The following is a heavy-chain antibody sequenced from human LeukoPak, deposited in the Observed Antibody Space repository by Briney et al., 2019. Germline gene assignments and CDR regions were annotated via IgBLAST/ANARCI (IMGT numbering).Heavy chain of an antibody. CDR1: GGSISSGGYY. V-gene: IGHV4-31*03. J-gene: IGHJ3*02. CDR2: IYYSGST. CDR3: ARQAVVTAFDAFDI. Sequence: PSQTLSLTCTVSGGSISSGGYYWSWIRQHPGKGLEWIGYIYYSGSTYYNPSLKSRVTISVDTSKNQFSLKLSSVTAADTAVYYCARQAVVTAFDAFDIWGQGTMVTVSS. D-gene: IGHD2-21*02.